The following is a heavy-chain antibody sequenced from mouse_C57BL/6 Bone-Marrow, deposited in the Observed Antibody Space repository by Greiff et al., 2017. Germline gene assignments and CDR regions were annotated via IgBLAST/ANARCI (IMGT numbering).Heavy chain of an antibody. J-gene: IGHJ4*01. CDR3: ARTPHYYYGSDYAIDY. CDR1: GYTFTSYW. V-gene: IGHV1-53*01. Sequence: QVQLQQPGTELVKPGASVKLSCKASGYTFTSYWMHWVKQRPGQGLEWIGNINPSNGGTNYNEKFKSKATLTVDKSSCTTYLQLSSLISDDSAVFYCARTPHYYYGSDYAIDYWGQGTSVTVSS. CDR2: INPSNGGT. D-gene: IGHD1-1*01.